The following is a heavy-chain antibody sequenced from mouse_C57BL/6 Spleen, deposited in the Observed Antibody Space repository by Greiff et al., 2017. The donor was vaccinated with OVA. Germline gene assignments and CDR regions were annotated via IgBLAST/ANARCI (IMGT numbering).Heavy chain of an antibody. Sequence: VQLQQPGAELVMPGASVKLSCKASGYTFTSYWMHWVKQRPGQGLEWIGEIDPSDSYTNYNQKFKGKSTLTVDKSSSTAYMQLSSLTSEDSAVYYCARGAGTYYAMDYWGQGTSVTVSS. D-gene: IGHD4-1*01. CDR2: IDPSDSYT. V-gene: IGHV1-69*01. CDR1: GYTFTSYW. J-gene: IGHJ4*01. CDR3: ARGAGTYYAMDY.